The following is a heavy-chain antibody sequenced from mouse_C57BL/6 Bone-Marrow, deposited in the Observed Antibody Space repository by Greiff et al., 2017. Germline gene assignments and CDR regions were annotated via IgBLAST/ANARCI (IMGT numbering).Heavy chain of an antibody. Sequence: QVHVKQSGAELVKPGASVKISCKASGYAFSSYWMNWVKQRPGKGLEWIGQIYPGDGDTNYNGKFKGKATLTADKSSSTAYMQLSSLTSEDSAVYFCAITTVVPYSYFDVWGTGTTVTVSS. CDR3: AITTVVPYSYFDV. CDR2: IYPGDGDT. CDR1: GYAFSSYW. V-gene: IGHV1-80*01. J-gene: IGHJ1*03. D-gene: IGHD1-1*01.